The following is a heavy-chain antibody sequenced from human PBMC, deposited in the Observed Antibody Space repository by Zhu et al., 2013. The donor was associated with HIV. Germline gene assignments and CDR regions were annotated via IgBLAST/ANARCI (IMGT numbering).Heavy chain of an antibody. Sequence: QVQLVQSGAEVKKPGASVKVSCKASGYTFTSYAMHWVRQAPGQRLEWMGWINAGNGNTKYSQKFQGRVTITRDTSASTAYMELSSLRSEDTAVYYCARGDIHRVSSPLIRSGMDVWGQGTTVTVSS. J-gene: IGHJ6*02. CDR1: GYTFTSYA. D-gene: IGHD2-15*01. CDR2: INAGNGNT. CDR3: ARGDIHRVSSPLIRSGMDV. V-gene: IGHV1-3*01.